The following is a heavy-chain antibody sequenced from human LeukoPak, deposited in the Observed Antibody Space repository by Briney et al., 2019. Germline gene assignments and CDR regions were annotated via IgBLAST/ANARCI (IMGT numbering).Heavy chain of an antibody. D-gene: IGHD2-21*02. CDR3: ARLQVYCGGDCYPRWFDP. J-gene: IGHJ5*02. V-gene: IGHV4-59*08. Sequence: SETLSLACTVSGDSVSSYYWGWIRQPPGKGMEWIAYIYYSGITNYNPSLKRRVTISLDTPKNQISLKLSSVTAADTAVYYCARLQVYCGGDCYPRWFDPWGQGTPVTVSS. CDR1: GDSVSSYY. CDR2: IYYSGIT.